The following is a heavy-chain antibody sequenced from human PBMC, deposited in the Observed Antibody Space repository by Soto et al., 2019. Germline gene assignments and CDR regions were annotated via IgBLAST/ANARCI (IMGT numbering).Heavy chain of an antibody. V-gene: IGHV1-69*08. CDR3: ARERSRYDRSGYYRPDY. J-gene: IGHJ4*02. D-gene: IGHD3-22*01. CDR2: IIPILGTP. CDR1: GDTFSTYS. Sequence: SVKVSCKASGDTFSTYSISWVRQAPGQGLEWLGGIIPILGTPSYAQRFQGRVTITADKSTSTAYMELSSLRSEDTAVYYCARERSRYDRSGYYRPDYWGQGTLVTVSS.